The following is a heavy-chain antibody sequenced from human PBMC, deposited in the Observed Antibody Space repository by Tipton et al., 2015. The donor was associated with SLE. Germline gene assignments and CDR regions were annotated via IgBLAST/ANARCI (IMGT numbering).Heavy chain of an antibody. Sequence: TLSLTCTVSGYSISSGYYWGWIRQPPGKGLEWIGSIYHSGSTYYNPSLKSRVTISVDTSKNQFSLKLSSVTAADTAVYYCARGFWREFDYWGQGTLVTVSS. D-gene: IGHD3-3*01. V-gene: IGHV4-38-2*02. CDR3: ARGFWREFDY. CDR1: GYSISSGYY. J-gene: IGHJ4*02. CDR2: IYHSGST.